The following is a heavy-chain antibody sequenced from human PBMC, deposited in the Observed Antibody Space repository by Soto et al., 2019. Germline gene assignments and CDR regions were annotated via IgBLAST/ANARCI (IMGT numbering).Heavy chain of an antibody. J-gene: IGHJ5*02. CDR1: GAAHDRGSYG. D-gene: IGHD2-21*01. CDR3: ARLRIATNNYKWFDP. V-gene: IGHV4-31*03. Sequence: PWASLSLTCRVAGAAHDRGSYGWSWGRQFPGKGLEWIGHIYVTGAVDYNPSLRDRITISQDTSERQFSLNLRLVTAADTAVYYCARLRIATNNYKWFDPWGQGTRVTVS. CDR2: IYVTGAV.